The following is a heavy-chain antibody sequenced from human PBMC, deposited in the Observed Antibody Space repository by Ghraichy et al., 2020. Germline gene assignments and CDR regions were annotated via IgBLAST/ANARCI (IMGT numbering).Heavy chain of an antibody. CDR1: GFTFSSYG. CDR3: AKEYYDFWSGYKKYYYYGMDV. Sequence: GESLNISCAASGFTFSSYGMHWVRQAPGKGLEWVAVISYDGSNKYYADSVKGRFTISRDNSKNTLYLQMNSLRAEDTAVYYCAKEYYDFWSGYKKYYYYGMDVWGQGTTVTVSS. D-gene: IGHD3-3*01. V-gene: IGHV3-30*18. J-gene: IGHJ6*02. CDR2: ISYDGSNK.